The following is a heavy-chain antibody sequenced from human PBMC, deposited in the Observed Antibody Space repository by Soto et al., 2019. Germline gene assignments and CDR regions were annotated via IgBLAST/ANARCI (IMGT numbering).Heavy chain of an antibody. D-gene: IGHD1-26*01. J-gene: IGHJ3*02. CDR3: ARDRSGRHEIGDTRDI. Sequence: QVQLVESGGGVVQPGRSLRLSCAASRFSFSTYAIHWVRQAPGKGLEWVAGISYDGGNEYYADSVKGRFTISRDNSKSTLYLKMKSLGPDDTAVYCCARDRSGRHEIGDTRDIWGRGKRVPVSS. CDR1: RFSFSTYA. V-gene: IGHV3-30-3*01. CDR2: ISYDGGNE.